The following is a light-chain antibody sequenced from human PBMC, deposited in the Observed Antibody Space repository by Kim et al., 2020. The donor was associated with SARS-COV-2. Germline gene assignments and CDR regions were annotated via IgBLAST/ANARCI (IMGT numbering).Light chain of an antibody. J-gene: IGLJ3*02. CDR3: SAYTYTTTWV. CDR2: EVY. Sequence: QSALTQPPSVSASPGQSVTISCTGTSTDVGLYDRVSWYQYTPGTAPKLIIFEVYDRPSGVPDRFSGSKSGNTASLTISGLQADDEAHYYCSAYTYTTTWVFGGGTQLTVL. CDR1: STDVGLYDR. V-gene: IGLV2-18*02.